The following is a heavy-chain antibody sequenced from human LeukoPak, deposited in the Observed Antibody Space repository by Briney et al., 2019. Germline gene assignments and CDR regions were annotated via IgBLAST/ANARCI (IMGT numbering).Heavy chain of an antibody. CDR3: AKAGEDYGSGSYWFLGNWPYYYYYYMDV. V-gene: IGHV3-23*01. D-gene: IGHD3-10*01. J-gene: IGHJ6*03. CDR2: ISGSGGST. Sequence: GGSLRLSCAASGFTFSSYGMSWVRQAPGKGLEWVSAISGSGGSTYYADSVKGRFTISRDNSKNTLYLQMNSLRAEDTAVYYCAKAGEDYGSGSYWFLGNWPYYYYYYMDVWGKGTTVTISS. CDR1: GFTFSSYG.